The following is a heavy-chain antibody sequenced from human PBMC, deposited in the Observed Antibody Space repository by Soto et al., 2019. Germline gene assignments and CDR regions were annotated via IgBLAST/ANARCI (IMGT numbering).Heavy chain of an antibody. J-gene: IGHJ6*02. CDR1: GGAISSFY. D-gene: IGHD3-3*02. CDR3: ARVAFSYFGMDV. Sequence: QVQLQESGPGLVKPSETLSLTCSVPGGAISSFYWSWVRQPAGKGLEWIGRVFSSGGTNYNASLKSRVSMSIDTSKNEVSLTLRSVTAADTAVYYCARVAFSYFGMDVWGPGTTVTVSS. CDR2: VFSSGGT. V-gene: IGHV4-4*07.